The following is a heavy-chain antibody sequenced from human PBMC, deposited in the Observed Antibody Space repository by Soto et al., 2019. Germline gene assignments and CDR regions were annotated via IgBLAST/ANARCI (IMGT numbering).Heavy chain of an antibody. D-gene: IGHD3-10*01. CDR2: ISFDGSTE. Sequence: QVQLVESGGGAVQPGRSLRLSCAASGFTFISYAMHWVRQAPGKGLEWVAVISFDGSTEYYADSVKGRFTISRDNSKNTVYLQMNSLRSEDTAVYYCARSRHGSGSYTHFYYGLDVWGQGTTGTVSS. CDR1: GFTFISYA. CDR3: ARSRHGSGSYTHFYYGLDV. J-gene: IGHJ6*02. V-gene: IGHV3-30-3*01.